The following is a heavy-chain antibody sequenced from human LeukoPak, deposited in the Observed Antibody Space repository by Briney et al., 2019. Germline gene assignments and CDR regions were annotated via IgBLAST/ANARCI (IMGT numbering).Heavy chain of an antibody. Sequence: GGSLRLSCAASGFTFSTYWMSWVRQAPGKGLEWVANIKKDGSEKYYVDSVKGRFTISRDNAKKSLYLQMNSLRAEDTAVYYCARHLSGVTGYTYGRGIDYWGQGTLVTVSS. D-gene: IGHD5-18*01. J-gene: IGHJ4*02. V-gene: IGHV3-7*01. CDR3: ARHLSGVTGYTYGRGIDY. CDR2: IKKDGSEK. CDR1: GFTFSTYW.